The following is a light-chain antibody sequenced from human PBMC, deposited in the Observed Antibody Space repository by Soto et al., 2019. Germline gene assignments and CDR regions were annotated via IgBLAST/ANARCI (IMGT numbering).Light chain of an antibody. Sequence: QSALIQPPSSSGTPGQRVTISCSGSSSNIGTNYVYWYQQLPGTAPKLLIYKNNQRPSGVPDRFSGSKSGTSASLAISGLRSEDEADYYCATWDASLSGVVFGGGTKVNVL. V-gene: IGLV1-47*01. CDR2: KNN. CDR1: SSNIGTNY. CDR3: ATWDASLSGVV. J-gene: IGLJ2*01.